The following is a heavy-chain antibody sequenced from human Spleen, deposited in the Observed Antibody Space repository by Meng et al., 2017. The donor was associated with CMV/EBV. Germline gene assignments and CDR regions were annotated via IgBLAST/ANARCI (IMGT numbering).Heavy chain of an antibody. CDR2: ISYDGSNK. CDR3: AREGRRLATDY. CDR1: GFTFSSYG. V-gene: IGHV3-30*03. J-gene: IGHJ4*02. Sequence: LSCAASGFTFSSYGMHWVRQAPGKGLEWVAVISYDGSNKYYADSVKGRFTISRDNSKNTLYLQMNSLRAEDTAVYYCAREGRRLATDYWGQGTLVTVSS. D-gene: IGHD6-19*01.